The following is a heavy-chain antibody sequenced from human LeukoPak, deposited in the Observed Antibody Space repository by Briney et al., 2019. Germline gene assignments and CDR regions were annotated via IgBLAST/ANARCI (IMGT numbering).Heavy chain of an antibody. V-gene: IGHV3-73*01. CDR2: IRSKANSYAT. Sequence: PGGSLRLSCAASGFTFSGSAMHWVRQASGKGLEWVGRIRSKANSYATAYAASVKGRFTISRDDSKNTAYLQMNSLKTKDTAVYYCTRHDVMVRGADYYYYMDVWGKGTTVTVSS. CDR1: GFTFSGSA. J-gene: IGHJ6*03. D-gene: IGHD3-10*01. CDR3: TRHDVMVRGADYYYYMDV.